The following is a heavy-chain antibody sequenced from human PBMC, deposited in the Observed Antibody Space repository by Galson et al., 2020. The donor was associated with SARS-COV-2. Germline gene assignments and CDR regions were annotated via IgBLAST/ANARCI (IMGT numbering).Heavy chain of an antibody. D-gene: IGHD2-2*01. CDR3: TTGYASPGHDSR. CDR2: IKHKADGGTI. J-gene: IGHJ4*02. V-gene: IGHV3-15*07. CDR1: GFTFTDAW. Sequence: GESLKISCAASGFTFTDAWMNWVRQIPGKGLEWVGRIKHKADGGTIDYAAPVKGRFTISRDDPRNTLYLQMKGLKTEDTAIYYCTTGYASPGHDSRWGQGTLVTVSS.